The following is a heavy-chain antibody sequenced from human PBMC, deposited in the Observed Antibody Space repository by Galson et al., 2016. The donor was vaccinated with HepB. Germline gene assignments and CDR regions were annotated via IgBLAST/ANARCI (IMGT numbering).Heavy chain of an antibody. CDR3: ARDGCSTTTCYSDYYYYHGLDV. CDR2: ISGSGRTI. Sequence: SLRLSCAASGFTFSDYYMSWIRQAPGKGLEWISYISGSGRTIYYPDSMRGRFTVSRDNAKNSLFLQLNSLRDEDTAVYYCARDGCSTTTCYSDYYYYHGLDVWGKGTTVTVSS. J-gene: IGHJ6*04. V-gene: IGHV3-11*01. D-gene: IGHD2-2*01. CDR1: GFTFSDYY.